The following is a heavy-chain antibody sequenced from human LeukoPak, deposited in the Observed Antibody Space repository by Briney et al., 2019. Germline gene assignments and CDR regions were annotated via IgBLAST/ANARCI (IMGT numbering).Heavy chain of an antibody. CDR2: IYHSGST. D-gene: IGHD2-2*02. J-gene: IGHJ4*02. CDR3: ARAPALGYCSSTSCYRGGFDY. CDR1: GGSISSGGYS. V-gene: IGHV4-30-2*01. Sequence: SETLSLTCAVSGGSISSGGYSWSWIRQPPGKGLEWIGYIYHSGSTYYNPSLKSRVTISVDRSKNQFSLKLSSVTAADTAVYYCARAPALGYCSSTSCYRGGFDYWGQGTLVTVSS.